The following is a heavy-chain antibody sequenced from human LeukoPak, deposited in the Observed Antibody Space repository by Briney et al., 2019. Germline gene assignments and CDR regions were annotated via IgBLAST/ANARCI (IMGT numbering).Heavy chain of an antibody. CDR2: IYYSGST. Sequence: SETLSLTCTVSGGSISSSSYSWGWIRQPPGKGLEWIGSIYYSGSTYYNPSLKSRVTISVDTSKNQFSLKLSSVTAADTAVYYCARQGYSSSSDYWGQGTLVTVSS. V-gene: IGHV4-39*01. CDR1: GGSISSSSYS. D-gene: IGHD6-13*01. J-gene: IGHJ4*02. CDR3: ARQGYSSSSDY.